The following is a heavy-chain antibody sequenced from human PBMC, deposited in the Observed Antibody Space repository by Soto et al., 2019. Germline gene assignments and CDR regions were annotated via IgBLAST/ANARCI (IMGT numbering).Heavy chain of an antibody. CDR2: IYSDGTT. CDR1: GGSISGYY. D-gene: IGHD6-19*01. J-gene: IGHJ4*02. Sequence: SETLSLTCTVSGGSISGYYWSWVRQPAGKGLEWVGRIYSDGTTNYSPSLKSRVTISVETSKNQFSLKLSSVTAADTAVYYCARVCSGYDFIAVAGTVDYWGQGTLVTVSS. CDR3: ARVCSGYDFIAVAGTVDY. V-gene: IGHV4-4*07.